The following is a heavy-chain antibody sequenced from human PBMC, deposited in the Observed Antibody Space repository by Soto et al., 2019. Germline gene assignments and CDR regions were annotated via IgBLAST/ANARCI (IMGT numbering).Heavy chain of an antibody. Sequence: GGSLRLSCAASGFTFSSYAMSWVRQAPGKGLEWVSAISGSGGSTYYADSVKGRFTISRDNSKNTLYLQMNSLRAEDTAVYYCAARRIVVVVAATPYWGQGTLVTVSS. V-gene: IGHV3-23*01. J-gene: IGHJ4*02. CDR3: AARRIVVVVAATPY. CDR2: ISGSGGST. D-gene: IGHD2-15*01. CDR1: GFTFSSYA.